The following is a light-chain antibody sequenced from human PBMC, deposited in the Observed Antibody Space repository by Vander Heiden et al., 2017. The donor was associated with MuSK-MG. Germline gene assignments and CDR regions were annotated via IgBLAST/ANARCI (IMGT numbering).Light chain of an antibody. Sequence: QSPPTHPASAPGSPGPPITISCTGTRRGVRCLNFVSWYQHHPGKVLTLLIFDVNDRPSGVSNRFSGSESSHTASLTISGLQAEDEADYYCSSSTNGSAVVFGGGTKLTVL. CDR3: SSSTNGSAVV. CDR1: RRGVRCLNF. J-gene: IGLJ2*01. V-gene: IGLV2-14*03. CDR2: DVN.